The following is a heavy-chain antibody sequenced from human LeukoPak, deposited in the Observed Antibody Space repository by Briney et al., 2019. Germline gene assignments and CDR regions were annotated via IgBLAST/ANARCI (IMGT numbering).Heavy chain of an antibody. Sequence: EASVKVSCKASRGTFTYHTISWVRQAPGQGLEWVGGIIPIFGTANYAQKVQGRFTITADESTSTAYMELSSLRSEDTAVYYCARGLSGYYLLDGFDYWGQGTLVTVSS. V-gene: IGHV1-69*13. J-gene: IGHJ4*02. CDR2: IIPIFGTA. CDR1: RGTFTYHT. CDR3: ARGLSGYYLLDGFDY. D-gene: IGHD3-22*01.